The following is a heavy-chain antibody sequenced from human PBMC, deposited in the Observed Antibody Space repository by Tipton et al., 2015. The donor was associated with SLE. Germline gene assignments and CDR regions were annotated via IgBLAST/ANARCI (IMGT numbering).Heavy chain of an antibody. J-gene: IGHJ6*02. CDR1: GGSIRSHY. CDR3: ARDQGGSYYNYYYYYGMDV. D-gene: IGHD1-26*01. Sequence: TLSLTCTVSGGSIRSHYWSWIRQPPGKGLEWIGFVYYSGSTYYNPSLKSRVTISVDTSKNQFSLKLSSVTAADTAVYYCARDQGGSYYNYYYYYGMDVWGQETTVTVSS. V-gene: IGHV4-59*11. CDR2: VYYSGST.